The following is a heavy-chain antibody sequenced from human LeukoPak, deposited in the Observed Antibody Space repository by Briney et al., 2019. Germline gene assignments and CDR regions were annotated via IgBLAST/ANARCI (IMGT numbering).Heavy chain of an antibody. V-gene: IGHV1-18*01. Sequence: GASVKVSCKASGYTFTNYGINWVRQAPGQGLEWMGWINGYNGNTDDVQKLQGRVTMTTDTSTNTAYMELRSLRSDDTAVYYCATDRVGAHDAFDIWGQGTMVTVSS. CDR1: GYTFTNYG. D-gene: IGHD1-26*01. J-gene: IGHJ3*02. CDR2: INGYNGNT. CDR3: ATDRVGAHDAFDI.